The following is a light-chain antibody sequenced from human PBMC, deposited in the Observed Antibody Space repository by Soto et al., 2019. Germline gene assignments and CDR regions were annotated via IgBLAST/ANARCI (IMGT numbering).Light chain of an antibody. CDR1: QDIRND. CDR3: QHYNSYSEA. Sequence: PVCQAPSSLSAYVGDRVTIPCRASQDIRNDLGWYQQKPGKAPKLVIYGASNLQSGVPSRFSGSGFGTDFSLTISSLQPDDFATYYCQHYNSYSEAFGQGTKVDIK. J-gene: IGKJ1*01. CDR2: GAS. V-gene: IGKV1-6*01.